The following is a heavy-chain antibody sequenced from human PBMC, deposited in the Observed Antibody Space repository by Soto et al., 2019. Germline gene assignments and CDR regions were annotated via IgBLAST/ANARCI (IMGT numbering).Heavy chain of an antibody. V-gene: IGHV3-30-3*01. CDR3: ASARVGSASGI. Sequence: GSLRLSCAASGFTFSSYAMHWVRQAPGKGLEWVAVISYDGSNKYYADSVKGRFTISRDNSKNTLYLQMNSLRAEDTAVYYCASARVGSASGIWGQGTMVTVSS. CDR1: GFTFSSYA. D-gene: IGHD1-26*01. CDR2: ISYDGSNK. J-gene: IGHJ3*02.